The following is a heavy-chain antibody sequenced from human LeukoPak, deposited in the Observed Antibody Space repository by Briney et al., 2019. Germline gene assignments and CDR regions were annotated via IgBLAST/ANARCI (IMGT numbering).Heavy chain of an antibody. Sequence: GGSLRLSCAASGCTFSDYYMSWIGQAPGRGLEWVAYISSSGSTIYYADSVKGRFTISRDNAKNSLYLQMNSLRAEDTAVYYCARGGDGYNWESDYWGQGTLVTVSS. D-gene: IGHD5-24*01. V-gene: IGHV3-11*01. CDR3: ARGGDGYNWESDY. J-gene: IGHJ4*02. CDR2: ISSSGSTI. CDR1: GCTFSDYY.